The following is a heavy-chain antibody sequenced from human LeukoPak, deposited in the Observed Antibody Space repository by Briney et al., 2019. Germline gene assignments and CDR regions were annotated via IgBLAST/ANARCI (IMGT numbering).Heavy chain of an antibody. CDR3: APYWYGSGTSLGY. V-gene: IGHV3-7*01. Sequence: SGGSPRLSCAASGFTFSSNWMSWVRQAPGKGLEWVANIKKDGSEQYYVDSVKGRFTISRDNAKNSVYLQMNSLRVEDTAVYYCAPYWYGSGTSLGYWGQGTLVTVSS. J-gene: IGHJ4*02. CDR2: IKKDGSEQ. D-gene: IGHD3-10*01. CDR1: GFTFSSNW.